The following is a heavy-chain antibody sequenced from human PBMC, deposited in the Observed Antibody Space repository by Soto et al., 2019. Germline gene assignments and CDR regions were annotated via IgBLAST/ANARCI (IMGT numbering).Heavy chain of an antibody. V-gene: IGHV3-23*01. CDR2: ISDSGISI. D-gene: IGHD1-26*01. CDR1: GFDFYNYA. J-gene: IGHJ4*02. CDR3: AKDARRTGLLGQWVG. Sequence: EEQLLESGGGLIQPGGSLRLSCAASGFDFYNYAMAWVRQAPGKGLEWVSGISDSGISIYYTDSVKGRFTISRDNSKNTLFLQMDSLRGEDTALYYCAKDARRTGLLGQWVGWGQGTLVTGSS.